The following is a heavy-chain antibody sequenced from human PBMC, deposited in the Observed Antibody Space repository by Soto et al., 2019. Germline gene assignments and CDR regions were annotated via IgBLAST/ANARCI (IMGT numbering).Heavy chain of an antibody. D-gene: IGHD2-15*01. Sequence: PGGSLRLSCAASGFTFSSYGMHWVRQAPGKGLEWVALISYDGSDKYYADSVKGRFTISRDNSKNTLYLQMNSLRAEDTAVYYCAKAADAHCSGGSCYVNWFDPWGQGTLVTVSS. V-gene: IGHV3-30*18. CDR1: GFTFSSYG. CDR2: ISYDGSDK. CDR3: AKAADAHCSGGSCYVNWFDP. J-gene: IGHJ5*02.